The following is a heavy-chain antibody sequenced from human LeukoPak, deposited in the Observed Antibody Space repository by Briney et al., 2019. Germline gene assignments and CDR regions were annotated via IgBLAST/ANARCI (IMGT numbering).Heavy chain of an antibody. CDR3: ARKNKYYDILTGYWRFDY. D-gene: IGHD3-9*01. CDR2: INHSGST. CDR1: GDSISSYY. V-gene: IGHV4-34*01. J-gene: IGHJ4*02. Sequence: SETLSLTCTVSGDSISSYYWSWIRQPPGKGLEWIGEINHSGSTNYNPSLKSRVTISVDTSKNQFSLKLSSVTAADTAVYYCARKNKYYDILTGYWRFDYWGQGTLVTVSS.